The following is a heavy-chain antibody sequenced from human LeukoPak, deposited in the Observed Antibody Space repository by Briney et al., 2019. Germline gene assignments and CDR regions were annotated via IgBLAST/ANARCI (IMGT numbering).Heavy chain of an antibody. J-gene: IGHJ4*02. CDR1: GFTFRDYY. Sequence: GGSLRLSCTASGFTFRDYYVTWIRQAPGKGLEWVSYIRSTGSSTAYADSVKGRFTISRDNANNSVFLQMNNLRAEDSAIYYCARGARWAYYFDYWGQGSLVTVSS. CDR3: ARGARWAYYFDY. CDR2: IRSTGSST. V-gene: IGHV3-11*01. D-gene: IGHD4-23*01.